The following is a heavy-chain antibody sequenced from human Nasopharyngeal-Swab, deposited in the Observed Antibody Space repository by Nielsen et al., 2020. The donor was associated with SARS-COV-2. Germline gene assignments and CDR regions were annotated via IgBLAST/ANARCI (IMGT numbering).Heavy chain of an antibody. CDR2: IHYTGNT. V-gene: IGHV4-31*03. J-gene: IGHJ5*02. CDR3: ARHFSFSDVPYVRLWFDP. D-gene: IGHD3-3*02. CDR1: GGSISSGGYF. Sequence: SETLSLTCTVSGGSISSGGYFWSWIRQHPGKGLEWIGYIHYTGNTYYNPSLESRLTISLDTSQSQFSLRLSSVTAADTAVYYCARHFSFSDVPYVRLWFDPWGQGTLVTVSS.